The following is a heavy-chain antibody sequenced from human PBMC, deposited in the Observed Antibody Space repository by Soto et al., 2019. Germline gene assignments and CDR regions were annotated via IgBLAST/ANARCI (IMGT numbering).Heavy chain of an antibody. CDR2: IKQDGSGK. J-gene: IGHJ3*02. V-gene: IGHV3-7*01. CDR1: GFTFSSYW. D-gene: IGHD6-19*01. CDR3: ARVRVAGTAYGAFDI. Sequence: GGSLRLSCAASGFTFSSYWMSWVRQAPGKGLEGVAKIKQDGSGKYYVDSVEGRFTISRDNAKNSLYLQTSSLRPEDTAVYYCARVRVAGTAYGAFDIWGQGTMVTVSS.